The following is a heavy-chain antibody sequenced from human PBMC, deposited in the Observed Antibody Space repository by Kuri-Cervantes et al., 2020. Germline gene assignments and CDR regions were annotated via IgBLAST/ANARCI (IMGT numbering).Heavy chain of an antibody. CDR3: ARGRSRSRTQLWNEYFQH. CDR1: GGSISSSNW. J-gene: IGHJ1*01. V-gene: IGHV4-4*02. CDR2: INHSGST. D-gene: IGHD5-18*01. Sequence: SETLSLTCAVSGGSISSSNWWSWVRQPPGKGLEWIGEINHSGSTNYNPSLKSRVTISVDTSKNQFSLKLRSVTAADTAVYYCARGRSRSRTQLWNEYFQHWGQGTLVTVSS.